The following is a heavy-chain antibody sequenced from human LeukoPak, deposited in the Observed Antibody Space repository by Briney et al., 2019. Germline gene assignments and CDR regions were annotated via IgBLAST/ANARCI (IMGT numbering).Heavy chain of an antibody. Sequence: ASVKVSCKASGYTFTRYYMHWVRQAPGQGLEWMGWINPNSGGTNYAQKFQGRVTMTRDTSISTAYMELSRLRSDDTAVYYCARDRQLHYYDSSGYALLFDPWGQGTLVTVSS. J-gene: IGHJ5*02. D-gene: IGHD3-22*01. V-gene: IGHV1-2*02. CDR3: ARDRQLHYYDSSGYALLFDP. CDR2: INPNSGGT. CDR1: GYTFTRYY.